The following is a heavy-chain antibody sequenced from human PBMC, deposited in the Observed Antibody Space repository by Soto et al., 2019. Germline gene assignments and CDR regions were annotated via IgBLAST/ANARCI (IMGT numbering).Heavy chain of an antibody. CDR1: GDSISSGYY. J-gene: IGHJ4*02. D-gene: IGHD2-21*01. Sequence: SETLSFTCAVSGDSISSGYYWAWIRQPPGKGLEWIGSIYHSGTTYYNPSLRSRVTISVDTSKNQFSLKLSSVTAADTAVYYCARRRLVAYFDYWGQGTLVTVSS. CDR3: ARRRLVAYFDY. V-gene: IGHV4-38-2*01. CDR2: IYHSGTT.